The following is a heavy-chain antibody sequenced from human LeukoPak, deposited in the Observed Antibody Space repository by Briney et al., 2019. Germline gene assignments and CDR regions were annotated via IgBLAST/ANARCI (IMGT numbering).Heavy chain of an antibody. CDR2: IEQDGREK. V-gene: IGHV3-7*02. D-gene: IGHD3-9*01. J-gene: IGHJ4*02. CDR1: GFTFSSYW. CDR3: AKPTYYETSTGCRGGFDH. Sequence: GGSLRLSCAASGFTFSSYWMSWVRQAPGEGLEWVANIEQDGREKYYVDSVKGRFTISRDNAENSLYLQMNSLRAEDTAVFHCAKPTYYETSTGCRGGFDHWGQGTLVTVSS.